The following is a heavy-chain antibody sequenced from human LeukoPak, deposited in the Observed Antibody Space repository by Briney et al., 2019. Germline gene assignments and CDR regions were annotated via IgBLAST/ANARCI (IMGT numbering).Heavy chain of an antibody. CDR3: ARDEQRSGAFDI. J-gene: IGHJ3*02. V-gene: IGHV3-48*03. D-gene: IGHD1/OR15-1a*01. CDR1: GFTFSSYE. CDR2: ITKSGSTI. Sequence: GGSLRLSCAASGFTFSSYEMNWVRQAPGKGLEWVSYITKSGSTIYYADSVKGRFTISRDNAKNSLYLQINSLRAEDTAVYYCARDEQRSGAFDIWGQGTMVTVSS.